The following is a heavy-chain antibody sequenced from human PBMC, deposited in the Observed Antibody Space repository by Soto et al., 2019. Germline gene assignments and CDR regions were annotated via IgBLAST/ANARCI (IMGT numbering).Heavy chain of an antibody. V-gene: IGHV4-39*01. CDR3: ARHDCSGGSCSQGAFDI. CDR1: GGSISSSSYY. D-gene: IGHD2-15*01. J-gene: IGHJ3*02. Sequence: SETLSLTCTVSGGSISSSSYYWGWIRQPPGKGLEWIGSIYYSGSTYYNPSPKSRVTISVDTSKNQFSLKLSSVTAADTAVYYCARHDCSGGSCSQGAFDIWGQGTMVTVSS. CDR2: IYYSGST.